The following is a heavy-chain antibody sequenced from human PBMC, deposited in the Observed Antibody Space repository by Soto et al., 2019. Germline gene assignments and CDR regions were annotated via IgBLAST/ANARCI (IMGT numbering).Heavy chain of an antibody. CDR1: GGSISSCGYY. CDR3: ARGLSTVTTYFDYYYYYMVV. V-gene: IGHV4-31*03. J-gene: IGHJ6*03. CDR2: IYYSGST. Sequence: PSETLSLTCTVSGGSISSCGYYWSWIRQHPGKGLEWIGYIYYSGSTYYNPSLKSRVTISVDTSKNQFSLKLSSVTAADTAVYYCARGLSTVTTYFDYYYYYMVVWGKGTTVTVSS. D-gene: IGHD4-17*01.